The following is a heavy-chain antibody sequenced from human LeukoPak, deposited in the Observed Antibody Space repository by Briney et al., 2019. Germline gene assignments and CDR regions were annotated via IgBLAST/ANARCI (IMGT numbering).Heavy chain of an antibody. J-gene: IGHJ6*03. CDR3: ARALDSSGYYPIPYYYYYMDV. D-gene: IGHD3-22*01. CDR1: GYSFTSHY. V-gene: IGHV1-18*04. CDR2: ISAYNGNT. Sequence: ASVKVSCKASGYSFTSHYMHWVRQAPGQGLEWMGWISAYNGNTNYAQKLQGRVTMTTDTSTSTAYMELRSLRSDDTAVYYCARALDSSGYYPIPYYYYYMDVWGKGTTVTISS.